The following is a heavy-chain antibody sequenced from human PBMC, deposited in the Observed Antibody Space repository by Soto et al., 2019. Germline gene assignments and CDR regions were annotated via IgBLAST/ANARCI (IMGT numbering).Heavy chain of an antibody. CDR1: GRSISEINSY. J-gene: IGHJ5*02. D-gene: IGHD5-12*01. CDR3: ARPEGGYGSGYSWFDP. Sequence: LSLTCSVSGRSISEINSYWGWIRQTPGEGLEWIGTIHHTGSTYYNPSLKSRVIISLDTSKNQFSLKLSSVTAADTALYYCARPEGGYGSGYSWFDPWGQGTRVTVSS. V-gene: IGHV4-39*01. CDR2: IHHTGST.